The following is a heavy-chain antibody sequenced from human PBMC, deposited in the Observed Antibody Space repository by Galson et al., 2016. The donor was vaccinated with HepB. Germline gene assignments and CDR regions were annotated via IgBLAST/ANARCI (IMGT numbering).Heavy chain of an antibody. V-gene: IGHV3-53*01. J-gene: IGHJ6*02. CDR1: GFTVSTNY. CDR3: ARAWGYYGMDV. CDR2: IYSSGST. Sequence: SLRLSCAASGFTVSTNYMSWVRQAPGKGLEWVSVIYSSGSTYYADSVKGRFTFSRDNSKNTLYLQMNSLRAEDTAVYYCARAWGYYGMDVWGQGTTVTVSS. D-gene: IGHD7-27*01.